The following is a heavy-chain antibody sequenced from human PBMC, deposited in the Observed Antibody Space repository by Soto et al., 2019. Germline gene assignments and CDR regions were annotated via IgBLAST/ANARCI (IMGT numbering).Heavy chain of an antibody. CDR3: VRERTIFGVAPGGGVDV. J-gene: IGHJ6*02. CDR1: GGSITTSDYS. CDR2: IYHTGAT. D-gene: IGHD3-3*01. Sequence: LSLTCAVSGGSITTSDYSWSWIRQPPGRGLEWIGSIYHTGATHYIPSLKSRLTMSLDKSKNHFSLDLSSVTAADTALYYCVRERTIFGVAPGGGVDVWGQGTTVTVSS. V-gene: IGHV4-30-2*01.